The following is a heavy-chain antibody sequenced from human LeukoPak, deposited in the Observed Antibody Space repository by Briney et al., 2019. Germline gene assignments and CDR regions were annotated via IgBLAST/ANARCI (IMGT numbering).Heavy chain of an antibody. CDR2: INHSGST. V-gene: IGHV4-34*01. CDR1: GGSFSGYY. D-gene: IGHD1-26*01. J-gene: IGHJ6*04. Sequence: SETLSLTCAVYGGSFSGYYWSWIRQPPGKGLEWIGEINHSGSTNYNPSLKSRVTISVDTSKNQFSLKLSSVTAADTAVYYCARFPNPPPNLRSLCGTPSRSYYGMDVWGKGTTVTVSS. CDR3: ARFPNPPPNLRSLCGTPSRSYYGMDV.